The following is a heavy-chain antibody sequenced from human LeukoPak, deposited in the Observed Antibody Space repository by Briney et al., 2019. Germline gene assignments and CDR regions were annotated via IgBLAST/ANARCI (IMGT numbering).Heavy chain of an antibody. Sequence: SETLSLTCSVSGGSISSYYWSWIRQPPGKGLEWIGYMYYSGSTNYNPSLKSRVTMSVDTSKNQFSLKLSSVTAADTAVYYCARGAYGDYVGPNFDYWGQGTLVTVSS. J-gene: IGHJ4*02. CDR1: GGSISSYY. D-gene: IGHD4-17*01. CDR3: ARGAYGDYVGPNFDY. CDR2: MYYSGST. V-gene: IGHV4-59*12.